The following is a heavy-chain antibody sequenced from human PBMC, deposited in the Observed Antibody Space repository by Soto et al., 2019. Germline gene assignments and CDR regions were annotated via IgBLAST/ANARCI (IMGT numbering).Heavy chain of an antibody. CDR1: GGSFSGYC. Sequence: XETLSLTCAVYGGSFSGYCWSWSGQPPGKGLEWIGEINHSGSTNYNPSLKSRVTISVDTSKNQFSLKLSSVTAADTAVYYCAKRRGRYFDWFTYYYGMDVWGQGTTVTVS. V-gene: IGHV4-34*01. J-gene: IGHJ6*02. D-gene: IGHD3-9*01. CDR2: INHSGST. CDR3: AKRRGRYFDWFTYYYGMDV.